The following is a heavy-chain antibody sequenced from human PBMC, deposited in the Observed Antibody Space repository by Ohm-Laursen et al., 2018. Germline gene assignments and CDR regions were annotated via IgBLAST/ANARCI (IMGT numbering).Heavy chain of an antibody. CDR3: AKAVAHCNNGACNGRIEY. J-gene: IGHJ4*01. CDR1: GFTFSTYI. V-gene: IGHV3-23*01. CDR2: ISLTCDGT. Sequence: LRHSCAAPGFTFSTYIMTWVRQAPGKGLQYVATISLTCDGTWYGDTVNGRFTVARDNSKNTLYLQMDSVGAEDTAVYYCAKAVAHCNNGACNGRIEYWGQGTPVTVSP. D-gene: IGHD2-8*01.